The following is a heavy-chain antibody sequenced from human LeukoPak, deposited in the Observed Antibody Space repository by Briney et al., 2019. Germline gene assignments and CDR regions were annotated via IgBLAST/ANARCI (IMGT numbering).Heavy chain of an antibody. V-gene: IGHV3-23*01. CDR1: GFTFSSYA. Sequence: GGSLRLSCAASGFTFSSYAMSWVRQAPGKGLEWVSAISGSGGSTYYADSVKGRFTISRDNAKNSLYLQMNSLRAEDTAVYYCARDPAGYYYDSSGSLYDYWGQGTLVTVSS. CDR3: ARDPAGYYYDSSGSLYDY. J-gene: IGHJ4*02. D-gene: IGHD3-22*01. CDR2: ISGSGGST.